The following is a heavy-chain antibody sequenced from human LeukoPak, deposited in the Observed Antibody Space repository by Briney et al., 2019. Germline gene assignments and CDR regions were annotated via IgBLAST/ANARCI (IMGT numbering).Heavy chain of an antibody. Sequence: SETLSLTCTVSGGSISSSSYYWGWIRQPPGKGLEWIGSIYYSGSTYYNPSLKSRVTISVDTSKNQFSLKLSSVTAADTAVYYCARALRLMVRGVFSTSLDYWGQGTLVTVSS. CDR2: IYYSGST. J-gene: IGHJ4*02. D-gene: IGHD3-10*01. CDR1: GGSISSSSYY. V-gene: IGHV4-39*01. CDR3: ARALRLMVRGVFSTSLDY.